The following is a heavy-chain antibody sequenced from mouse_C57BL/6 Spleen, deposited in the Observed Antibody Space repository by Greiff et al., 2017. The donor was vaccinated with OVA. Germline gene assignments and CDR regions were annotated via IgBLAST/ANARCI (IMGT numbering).Heavy chain of an antibody. J-gene: IGHJ4*01. CDR2: IDPSDSYT. V-gene: IGHV1-69*01. CDR1: GYTFTSYW. CDR3: ARFGYDGPMDY. Sequence: VQLQQSGAELVMPGASVKLSCKASGYTFTSYWMHWVKQRPGQGLEWIGEIDPSDSYTNYNQKFKGKSTLTVDKSSSTAYMQLSSLTSEDSAVKYCARFGYDGPMDYWGQGTSVTVSS. D-gene: IGHD2-2*01.